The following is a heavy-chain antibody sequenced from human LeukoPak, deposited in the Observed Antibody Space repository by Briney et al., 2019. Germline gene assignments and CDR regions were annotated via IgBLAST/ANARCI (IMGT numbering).Heavy chain of an antibody. Sequence: PGGSLRLSCAASGFTFSSYAMTWVRQAPGKGLEWVSSLSGSGGSTYYADSVKGRFTISRDNSGDTLYLQMNSLRAEDTAVYYCAKSHSGYDHFDYWGQGTLVTVSS. CDR1: GFTFSSYA. V-gene: IGHV3-23*01. J-gene: IGHJ4*02. CDR3: AKSHSGYDHFDY. CDR2: LSGSGGST. D-gene: IGHD5-12*01.